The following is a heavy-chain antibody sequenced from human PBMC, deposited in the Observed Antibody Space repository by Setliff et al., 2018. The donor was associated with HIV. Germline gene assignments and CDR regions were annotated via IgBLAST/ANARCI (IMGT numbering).Heavy chain of an antibody. CDR3: ARQRMPSDKLWSLDF. CDR1: GFSVSDNY. V-gene: IGHV3-21*01. J-gene: IGHJ4*02. D-gene: IGHD3-10*01. Sequence: PGGSLRLSCAASGFSVSDNYMNWVRQAPGRGLEWVSSISGRSSYIYYADSMKGRFTISRDNAKNSLYLQMNSLRAEDTAVYYCARQRMPSDKLWSLDFWGQGTLVTVSS. CDR2: ISGRSSYI.